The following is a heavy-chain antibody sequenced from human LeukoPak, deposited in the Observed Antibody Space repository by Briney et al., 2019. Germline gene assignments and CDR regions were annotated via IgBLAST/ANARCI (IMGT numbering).Heavy chain of an antibody. D-gene: IGHD5-18*01. V-gene: IGHV3-21*01. CDR2: ISSSSSYI. Sequence: PGGSLRLPCAASGFTFSSYSMNWVRQAPGKGLEWVSSISSSSSYIYYADSVKGRFTISRDNAKSSLYLQMNSLRAEDTAVYYCAREGIQLWLRDYWGQGTLVTVSS. CDR1: GFTFSSYS. CDR3: AREGIQLWLRDY. J-gene: IGHJ4*02.